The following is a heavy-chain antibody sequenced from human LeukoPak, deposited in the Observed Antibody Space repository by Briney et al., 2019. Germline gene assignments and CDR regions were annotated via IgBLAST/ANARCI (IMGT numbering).Heavy chain of an antibody. CDR1: GFTFSTYL. D-gene: IGHD6-13*01. Sequence: GGSLRLSCAASGFTFSTYLMHWVRQVPGKGLVWVSRINSDGSITTYADSVKGRFTISRDNAKNTLYLQMNSLRVEDTAVYYCAGGISATGGGWGQGTMVTVSS. CDR2: INSDGSIT. CDR3: AGGISATGGG. J-gene: IGHJ3*01. V-gene: IGHV3-74*01.